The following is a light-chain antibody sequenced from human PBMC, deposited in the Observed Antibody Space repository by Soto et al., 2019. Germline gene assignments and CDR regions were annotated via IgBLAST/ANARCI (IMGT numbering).Light chain of an antibody. CDR3: QTWGTGIHV. Sequence: QSVLTQSPSASASLGASVKLTCTLSSGHSSYAIAWHQQQPEKGPRYLMKLNSDGSHSKGDGIPDRFSGSSSGAERYLTISSLQSEDEADYYCQTWGTGIHVFGGGTKL. J-gene: IGLJ3*02. V-gene: IGLV4-69*01. CDR2: LNSDGSH. CDR1: SGHSSYA.